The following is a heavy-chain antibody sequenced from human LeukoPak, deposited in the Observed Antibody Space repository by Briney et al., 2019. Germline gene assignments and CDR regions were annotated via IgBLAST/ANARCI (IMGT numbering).Heavy chain of an antibody. CDR1: GGSISSYY. V-gene: IGHV4-59*08. CDR3: ARLNTGGYYYYGMDV. CDR2: VSYSGST. D-gene: IGHD3-16*01. J-gene: IGHJ6*02. Sequence: SETLSLTCTASGGSISSYYWNWMRRPPGKGLEWIGYVSYSGSTSYNPSLKSRVTISVDTSKNQFSLKLNSVTAADTAVYYCARLNTGGYYYYGMDVWGQGTTVTVSS.